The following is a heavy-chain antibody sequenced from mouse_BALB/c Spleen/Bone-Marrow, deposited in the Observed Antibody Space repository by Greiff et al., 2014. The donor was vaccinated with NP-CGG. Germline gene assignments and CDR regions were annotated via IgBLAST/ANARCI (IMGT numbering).Heavy chain of an antibody. CDR2: IYPGSGST. D-gene: IGHD1-1*01. Sequence: GSELVRPGATVKLSCKASGYTFTSYWMHWVKQRHGQGLEWIGNIYPGSGSTNYDEKFKSKGTLTVDTSSSTAYMHLSSLTSEDSAVYYCTRNYGSSYPSWFAYWGQGTLVTVSA. J-gene: IGHJ3*01. CDR3: TRNYGSSYPSWFAY. V-gene: IGHV1S22*01. CDR1: GYTFTSYW.